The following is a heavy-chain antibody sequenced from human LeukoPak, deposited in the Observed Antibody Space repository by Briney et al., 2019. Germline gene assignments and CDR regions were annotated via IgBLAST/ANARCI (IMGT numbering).Heavy chain of an antibody. J-gene: IGHJ6*04. V-gene: IGHV3-48*04. CDR3: AELGITMIGGV. CDR1: GFTFGTYG. D-gene: IGHD3-10*02. Sequence: TGGSLRLSCAASGFTFGTYGMNWVRQAPGKGLEWVSYISSSGSTIYYADSAKGRFTISRDNAKNSLYLQMNSLRAEDTAVYYCAELGITMIGGVWGKGTTVTISS. CDR2: ISSSGSTI.